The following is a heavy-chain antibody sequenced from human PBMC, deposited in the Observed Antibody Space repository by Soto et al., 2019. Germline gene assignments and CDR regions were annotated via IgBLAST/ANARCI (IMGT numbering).Heavy chain of an antibody. D-gene: IGHD5-12*01. V-gene: IGHV3-30-3*01. CDR2: ISYDGNTK. CDR3: AKETSAYEIDY. J-gene: IGHJ4*02. CDR1: GFIFSGYA. Sequence: QVQLVESGGGVVQPGRSLRLSCAASGFIFSGYAMHWVRRAPGKGLEWVAVISYDGNTKYYADSVKGRFTVSRDNSKNTLYVQSNNLSAEDTAMYYCAKETSAYEIDYWGQGTLVTVSS.